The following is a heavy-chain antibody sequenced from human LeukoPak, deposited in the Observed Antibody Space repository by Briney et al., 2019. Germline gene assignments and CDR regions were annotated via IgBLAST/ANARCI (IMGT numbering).Heavy chain of an antibody. V-gene: IGHV3-23*01. J-gene: IGHJ4*02. Sequence: GGSLRLSCVASGFTFSDYLMNWVRQAPGKGLEWVSGISHSGSSIYYADSVKGRFTISGDNSKNTLYLQVDRLRVEDTAVYYCAMALDYWGQGTLVTVSS. CDR2: ISHSGSSI. CDR3: AMALDY. CDR1: GFTFSDYL.